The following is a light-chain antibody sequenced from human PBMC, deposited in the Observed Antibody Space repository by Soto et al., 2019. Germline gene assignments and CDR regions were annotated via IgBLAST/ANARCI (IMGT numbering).Light chain of an antibody. Sequence: EIVLMQSPGTLSLSPGEGATLSCRASQSVRSNYLAWYQQKPGQAPTVLIFDTSRRASGVPDRFSGSGSGTDFTLTISRLEPEDFVVYHCQQYDGSPRTFGQGTKVDIK. CDR2: DTS. CDR1: QSVRSNY. V-gene: IGKV3-20*01. CDR3: QQYDGSPRT. J-gene: IGKJ1*01.